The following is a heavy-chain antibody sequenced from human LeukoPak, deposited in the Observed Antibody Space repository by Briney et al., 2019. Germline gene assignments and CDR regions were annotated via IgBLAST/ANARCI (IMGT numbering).Heavy chain of an antibody. J-gene: IGHJ4*02. Sequence: GESLKISCEVSGSTFTSYWIGWVRQLPGKGLEWMGIIYPRDSETRYSPSFQGQVTISADRSTNTAYLQWSSLKASDTAMYYCARHGTDYYGSGSYQTPFDYWGQGTLVTVSS. CDR3: ARHGTDYYGSGSYQTPFDY. D-gene: IGHD3-10*01. CDR1: GSTFTSYW. V-gene: IGHV5-51*01. CDR2: IYPRDSET.